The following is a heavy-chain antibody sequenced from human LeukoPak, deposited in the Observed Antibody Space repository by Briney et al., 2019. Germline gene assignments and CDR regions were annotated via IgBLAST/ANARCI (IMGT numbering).Heavy chain of an antibody. CDR1: GYTFTSYG. V-gene: IGHV3-7*01. CDR3: ARGRGSWYGVYFDY. D-gene: IGHD6-13*01. CDR2: IKRDGSEK. J-gene: IGHJ4*02. Sequence: ASVKVSCKASGYTFTSYGISWVRQAPGKGLEWVANIKRDGSEKYYVDSVKGRFTISRDNAKNSLYLQMNSLRTEDTAVYYCARGRGSWYGVYFDYWGQGTLVTVSS.